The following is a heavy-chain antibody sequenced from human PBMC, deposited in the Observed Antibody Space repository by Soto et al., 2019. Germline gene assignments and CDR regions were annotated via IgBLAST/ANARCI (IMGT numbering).Heavy chain of an antibody. D-gene: IGHD4-17*01. CDR2: VNWGGDTT. CDR1: GFTFGDFA. V-gene: IGHV3-43D*04. CDR3: AKGATVTTHYQYYGMDV. Sequence: GGSLRLSCAASGFTFGDFAMCWVRQVPGKGLEWISLVNWGGDTTFYAESVKGRFIISRDNSKNSVYLQMNSLRSEDSAVYYCAKGATVTTHYQYYGMDVWGQGTTVTVSS. J-gene: IGHJ6*02.